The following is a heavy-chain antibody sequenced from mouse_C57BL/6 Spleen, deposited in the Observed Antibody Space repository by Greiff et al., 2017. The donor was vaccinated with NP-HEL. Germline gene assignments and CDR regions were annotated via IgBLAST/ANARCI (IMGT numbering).Heavy chain of an antibody. Sequence: VQLQQSGPELVKPGASVKISCKASGYTFTDYYMNWVKQSHGKSLEWIGDINPNNGGTSYNQKFKGKATLTVDKSSSTAYMELRSLTSEDSAVYYCARAYGSSPWYFDVWGTGTTVTVSS. D-gene: IGHD1-1*01. CDR3: ARAYGSSPWYFDV. V-gene: IGHV1-26*01. CDR2: INPNNGGT. CDR1: GYTFTDYY. J-gene: IGHJ1*03.